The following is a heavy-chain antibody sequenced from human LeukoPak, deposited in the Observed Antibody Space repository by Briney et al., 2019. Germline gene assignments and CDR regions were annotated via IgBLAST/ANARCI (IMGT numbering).Heavy chain of an antibody. V-gene: IGHV4-30-4*08. D-gene: IGHD2-8*01. Sequence: SETLSLTCTVSGGSISSGDYYWSWIRQPPGKGLEWIGYIYYSGSTYYNPSLKSRVTISVDTSKNQFSLKLSSVTAADTAVYYCARAYCTNGVCYWSGGRLPYYFDYWGQGTLVTVSS. CDR3: ARAYCTNGVCYWSGGRLPYYFDY. CDR2: IYYSGST. J-gene: IGHJ4*02. CDR1: GGSISSGDYY.